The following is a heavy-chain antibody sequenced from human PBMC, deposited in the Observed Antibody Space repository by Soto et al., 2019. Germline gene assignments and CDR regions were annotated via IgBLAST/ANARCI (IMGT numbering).Heavy chain of an antibody. CDR2: IIPIFGTA. CDR1: GGTFSSYA. J-gene: IGHJ3*02. Sequence: VKVSCKASGGTFSSYAISWVRQAPGQGLEWMGGIIPIFGTANYAQKFQGRVTITADESTSTAYMELSSLRSEDTAVYYCAKVYSGYDSGAFDIWGQGTMVTVSS. V-gene: IGHV1-69*13. D-gene: IGHD5-12*01. CDR3: AKVYSGYDSGAFDI.